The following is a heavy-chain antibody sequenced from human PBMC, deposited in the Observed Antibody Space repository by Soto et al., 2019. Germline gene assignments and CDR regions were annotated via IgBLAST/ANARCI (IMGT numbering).Heavy chain of an antibody. Sequence: QVQLVESGGGVVQPGMSLSLSCAASGFTYSNYGMHWVRQAPGKGLEWVTLISNDGTNKFYADSVKGRFTISRDNSKNTLYLQMTSLKTEDTVVYYCAKDGADTGTYNFDYWGQGTLVTVSS. D-gene: IGHD1-26*01. CDR2: ISNDGTNK. J-gene: IGHJ4*02. V-gene: IGHV3-30*18. CDR1: GFTYSNYG. CDR3: AKDGADTGTYNFDY.